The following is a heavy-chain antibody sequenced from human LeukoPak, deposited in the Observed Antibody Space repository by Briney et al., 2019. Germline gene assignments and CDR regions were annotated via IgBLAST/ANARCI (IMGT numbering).Heavy chain of an antibody. CDR2: IYYSGSL. V-gene: IGHV4-59*01. J-gene: IGHJ4*02. Sequence: SETLSLTCTVSGDPISSYYWSWFRQPPGKGLEWIGYIYYSGSLNYNPSLKSRVTISVDTSKSQFSLRLSSLTAADTAVYYCARRGERGYSYGYFDYWSQGTLVTVSS. CDR1: GDPISSYY. CDR3: ARRGERGYSYGYFDY. D-gene: IGHD5-18*01.